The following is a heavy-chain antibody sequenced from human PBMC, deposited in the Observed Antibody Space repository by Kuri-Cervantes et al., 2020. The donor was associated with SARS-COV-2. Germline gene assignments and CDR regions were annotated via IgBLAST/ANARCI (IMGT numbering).Heavy chain of an antibody. V-gene: IGHV5-51*01. CDR2: IYPGDSDT. CDR3: ARRSRPYGDDDAFDI. Sequence: GVSLRLSCKGSGYSFTSYWIGWVRQMPGKGLEWMGIIYPGDSDTRYSPSFQGQVTISADKSISTAYLQWSSLKASDTAMYYCARRSRPYGDDDAFDIWGQGTMVTVSS. CDR1: GYSFTSYW. J-gene: IGHJ3*02. D-gene: IGHD4-17*01.